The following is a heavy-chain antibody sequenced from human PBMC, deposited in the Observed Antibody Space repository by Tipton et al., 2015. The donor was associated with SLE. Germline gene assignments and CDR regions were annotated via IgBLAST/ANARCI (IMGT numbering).Heavy chain of an antibody. V-gene: IGHV4-61*05. CDR3: AKGGYDNWFDP. J-gene: IGHJ5*02. Sequence: TLSLTCTVSGGSISSSSYYWGWIRQPPGKGLEWIGYIYYSGSTNYIPSLKSRVTISVDTSKNQFSLKLSSVTAADTAVYYCAKGGYDNWFDPWGQGTLVTVSS. CDR2: IYYSGST. D-gene: IGHD5-12*01. CDR1: GGSISSSSYY.